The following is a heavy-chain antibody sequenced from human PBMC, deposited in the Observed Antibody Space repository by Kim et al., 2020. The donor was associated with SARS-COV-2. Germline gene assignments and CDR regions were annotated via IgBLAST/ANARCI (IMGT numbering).Heavy chain of an antibody. CDR3: ARASSYYVIDY. J-gene: IGHJ4*02. D-gene: IGHD1-26*01. CDR2: IFNSGRT. Sequence: SETLSLTCTVSGGSISSYYWSWVRQPPGKGVEWIGYIFNSGRTNYNPSLKSRVTISVDTSKNQFSLILSSVTAADTAMYYCARASSYYVIDYWGQGLLVTVSS. CDR1: GGSISSYY. V-gene: IGHV4-59*13.